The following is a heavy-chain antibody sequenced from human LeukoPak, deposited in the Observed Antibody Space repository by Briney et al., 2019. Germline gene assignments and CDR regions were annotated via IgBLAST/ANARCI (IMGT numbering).Heavy chain of an antibody. D-gene: IGHD2-15*01. J-gene: IGHJ4*02. CDR2: INPSGGST. CDR3: ARVLGGYFDY. CDR1: GYTFTSYG. Sequence: ASVKVSCKASGYTFTSYGISWVRQAPGQGLEWMGIINPSGGSTSYAQKFQGRVTMTRDTSTSTVYMELSSLRSEDTAVYYCARVLGGYFDYWGQGTLVTVSS. V-gene: IGHV1-46*01.